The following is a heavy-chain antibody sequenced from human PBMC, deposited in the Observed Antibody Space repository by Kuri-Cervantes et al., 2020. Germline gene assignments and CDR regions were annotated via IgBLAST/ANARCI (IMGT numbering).Heavy chain of an antibody. J-gene: IGHJ4*02. CDR2: IGSSSNAV. D-gene: IGHD3-10*01. CDR1: GFPLSDYY. CDR3: ARLSSYYGSGSYETEDY. V-gene: IGHV3-11*04. Sequence: LSFTCAASGFPLSDYYMSWIRQAPGKGLEWVSYIGSSSNAVYYADSVKGRFTISRDPATNSLYLQMNSLRAEDAAVYYCARLSSYYGSGSYETEDYWGQGTLVTVSS.